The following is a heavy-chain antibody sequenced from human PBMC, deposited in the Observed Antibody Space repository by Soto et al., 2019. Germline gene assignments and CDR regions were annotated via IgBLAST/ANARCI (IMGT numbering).Heavy chain of an antibody. V-gene: IGHV1-46*01. CDR1: GYTFTSYY. J-gene: IGHJ3*02. CDR3: ARGISDVVVVAALLGGKRGAFDI. D-gene: IGHD2-15*01. Sequence: QVQLVQSGAEVKKPGASVKVSCKASGYTFTSYYMHWVRQAPGQGLEWMGIINPSGGSTSYAQKCQGRVTMTRDTSTSTVYMELSSLRSEDTAVYYCARGISDVVVVAALLGGKRGAFDIWGQGTMVTVSS. CDR2: INPSGGST.